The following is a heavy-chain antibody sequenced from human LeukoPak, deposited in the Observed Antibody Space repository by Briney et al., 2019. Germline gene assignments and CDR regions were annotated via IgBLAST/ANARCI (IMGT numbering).Heavy chain of an antibody. CDR2: ISYDGSNK. Sequence: QTGGSLRLSCAASGFTFSSYAMHWVRQAPGKGLEWVAVISYDGSNKYYADSVKGRFTISRDNSKNTLYLQMNSLRAEDTAVYYCARDSGGEQQLPWYYFDYWGQGTLVTVSS. CDR1: GFTFSSYA. J-gene: IGHJ4*02. V-gene: IGHV3-30-3*01. CDR3: ARDSGGEQQLPWYYFDY. D-gene: IGHD6-13*01.